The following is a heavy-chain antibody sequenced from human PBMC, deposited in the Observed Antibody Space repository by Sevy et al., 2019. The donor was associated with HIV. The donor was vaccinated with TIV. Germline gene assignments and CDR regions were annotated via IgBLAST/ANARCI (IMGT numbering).Heavy chain of an antibody. CDR3: ARGKSGYGYALNY. CDR2: IHSDDTT. D-gene: IGHD5-18*01. CDR1: GFTVNSNY. V-gene: IGHV3-66*01. Sequence: GGCLRLSCAASGFTVNSNYMTWVRQAPGKGLEGISVIHSDDTTYHADSVKDRFTISRDNFKNTLYLHMSSLRAEDTHAYYCARGKSGYGYALNYWGQGTLVTVSS. J-gene: IGHJ4*02.